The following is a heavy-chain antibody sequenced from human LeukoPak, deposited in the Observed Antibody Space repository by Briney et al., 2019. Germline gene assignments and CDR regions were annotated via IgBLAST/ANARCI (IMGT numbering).Heavy chain of an antibody. J-gene: IGHJ4*02. Sequence: GGSLRLSCAASGFTFSTYWMHWVRQAPGKGLVWVARIKGDGSSTIYADSVKGRFTISRDNSKNTLYLQMNSLRAEDTAVYYCARDLGGYYYDSHRWGQGTLVTVSS. CDR2: IKGDGSST. D-gene: IGHD3-22*01. CDR3: ARDLGGYYYDSHR. V-gene: IGHV3-74*01. CDR1: GFTFSTYW.